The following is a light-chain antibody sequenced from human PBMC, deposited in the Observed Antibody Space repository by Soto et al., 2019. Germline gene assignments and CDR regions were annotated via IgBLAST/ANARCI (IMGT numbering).Light chain of an antibody. Sequence: EIVLTQSPGTLSLSPGERVTLSCRASQSVSSTYLAWYQQKPGQAPRLLIYGASTRATGIADRFSGTGSGTDFTLTISRLEPEDFAVYYCQQYGSSPPYTFGQGTKLEI. V-gene: IGKV3-20*01. CDR2: GAS. J-gene: IGKJ2*01. CDR3: QQYGSSPPYT. CDR1: QSVSSTY.